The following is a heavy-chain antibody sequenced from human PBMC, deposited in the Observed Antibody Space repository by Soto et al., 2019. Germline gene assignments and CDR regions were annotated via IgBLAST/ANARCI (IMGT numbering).Heavy chain of an antibody. CDR3: ARHIRVGALNVWPDS. CDR1: GYSFTSYW. V-gene: IGHV5-51*01. J-gene: IGHJ4*02. D-gene: IGHD1-26*01. Sequence: PGESLKISCKGSGYSFTSYWIGWVRQMPGKGLDWMGIIYPGDSDTRYSPSFQGQVTISADKSISTAYLQWSSLKASDTAMYYCARHIRVGALNVWPDSWGQGTLVTVSS. CDR2: IYPGDSDT.